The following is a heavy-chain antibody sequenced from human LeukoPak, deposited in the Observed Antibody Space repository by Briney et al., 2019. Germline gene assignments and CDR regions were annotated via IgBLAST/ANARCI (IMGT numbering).Heavy chain of an antibody. CDR3: ARGREAYYDFWSGDTYYYYYMDV. Sequence: ASVKVSCKASGYTFTSYAMHWVRQAPGQRLEWMGWINAGNGNTKYSQEFQGRVTITRDTSASTAYMELSSLRSEDMAVYYCARGREAYYDFWSGDTYYYYYMDVWGKGTTVTVSS. J-gene: IGHJ6*03. D-gene: IGHD3-3*01. CDR1: GYTFTSYA. V-gene: IGHV1-3*03. CDR2: INAGNGNT.